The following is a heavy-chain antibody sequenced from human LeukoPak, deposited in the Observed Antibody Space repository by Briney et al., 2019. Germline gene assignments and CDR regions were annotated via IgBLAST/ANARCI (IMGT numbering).Heavy chain of an antibody. D-gene: IGHD6-13*01. Sequence: GGSLRLSCAASGFTVSSNYMSWVRQAPGKGLEWVSVIYSGGSTYYADSVKGRFTISGDNSKKTLYLQMNSLRAEDTAVYYCARDPGIAAAGTFDYWGQGTLVTVSS. CDR2: IYSGGST. J-gene: IGHJ4*02. CDR1: GFTVSSNY. V-gene: IGHV3-66*01. CDR3: ARDPGIAAAGTFDY.